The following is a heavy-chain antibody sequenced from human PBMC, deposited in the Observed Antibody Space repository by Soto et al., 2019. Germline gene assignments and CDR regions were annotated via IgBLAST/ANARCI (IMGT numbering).Heavy chain of an antibody. V-gene: IGHV4-34*01. Sequence: PSETLSLRCAVYGGSFHGYYWSWIRQPPGKGLEWIGEINHSGSVNLNPTLKSRLSISLXXXXXXMXLXLXXXSAADTAVYYCLRVLEAATRHTDSASWG. D-gene: IGHD2-15*01. J-gene: IGHJ5*01. CDR1: GGSFHGYY. CDR3: LRVLEAATRHTDSAS. CDR2: INHSGSV.